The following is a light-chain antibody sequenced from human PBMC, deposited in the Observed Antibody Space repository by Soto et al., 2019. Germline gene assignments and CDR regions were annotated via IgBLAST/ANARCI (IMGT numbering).Light chain of an antibody. J-gene: IGLJ3*02. CDR2: DVS. CDR3: SSRTSATTVV. V-gene: IGLV2-14*03. CDR1: SSDVGSYNY. Sequence: QSVLTQPASVSGSPGQSITISCTGTSSDVGSYNYVSWYQQHPGEAPKVMIYDVSSRPSGVSTRFSGSKSGNTASLTISGLQAEDEAQYYCSSRTSATTVVFGGWTKVTVL.